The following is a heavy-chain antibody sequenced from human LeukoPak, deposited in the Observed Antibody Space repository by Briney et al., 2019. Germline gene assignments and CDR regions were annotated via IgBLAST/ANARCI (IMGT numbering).Heavy chain of an antibody. D-gene: IGHD3-10*01. CDR2: IWYDGSNK. J-gene: IGHJ4*02. Sequence: SLRLSCAASGFTFSSYGMRWGRQAPGKGLEWVAVIWYDGSNKYYADSVKGRFTISRDNSKNTLYLQMNSLRAEDTAVYYWARNHKYYGSGSYYGINYGGQGTLVTVSS. V-gene: IGHV3-33*01. CDR3: ARNHKYYGSGSYYGINY. CDR1: GFTFSSYG.